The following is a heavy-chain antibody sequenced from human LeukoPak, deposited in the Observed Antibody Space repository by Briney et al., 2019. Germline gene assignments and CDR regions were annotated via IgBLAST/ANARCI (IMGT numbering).Heavy chain of an antibody. D-gene: IGHD2-15*01. J-gene: IGHJ5*02. CDR2: INAGNGNT. CDR3: ARAAKSGVPYNWFDP. Sequence: ASVKVSCKASGYTFTSYAMHWVRQAPGQRLEWMGWINAGNGNTKYSQEFQGRVTITRDTSASTAYMELSSLRSEDMAVYYCARAAKSGVPYNWFDPWGQGTLVTVSS. CDR1: GYTFTSYA. V-gene: IGHV1-3*03.